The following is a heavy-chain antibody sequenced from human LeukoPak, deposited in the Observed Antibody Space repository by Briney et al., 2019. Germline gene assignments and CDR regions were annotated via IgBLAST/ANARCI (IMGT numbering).Heavy chain of an antibody. J-gene: IGHJ4*02. CDR3: ARVGSQRYFDY. CDR2: INPNSGGT. V-gene: IGHV1-2*02. Sequence: ASVKVSCKASGGTFSSYAISWVRQAPGQGLEWMGWINPNSGGTNYAQKFQGRVTMTRDTSISTAYMELSRLRSDDTAVYYCARVGSQRYFDYWGQGTLVTVSS. CDR1: GGTFSSYA. D-gene: IGHD1-1*01.